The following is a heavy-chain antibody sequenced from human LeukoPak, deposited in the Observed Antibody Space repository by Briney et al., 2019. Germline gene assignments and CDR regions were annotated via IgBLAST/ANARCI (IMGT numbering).Heavy chain of an antibody. J-gene: IGHJ6*04. D-gene: IGHD5-12*01. V-gene: IGHV4-34*01. CDR2: INHSGST. CDR3: ARRGYDHSGYYYGMDV. CDR1: GGSFSGYY. Sequence: SETLSLTCAVYGGSFSGYYWSWIRQPPGKGLEWIGEINHSGSTNYNPSLKSRVTISVDTSKNQFSLKLSSVTAADTAVYYCARRGYDHSGYYYGMDVWAKGPRSPSPQ.